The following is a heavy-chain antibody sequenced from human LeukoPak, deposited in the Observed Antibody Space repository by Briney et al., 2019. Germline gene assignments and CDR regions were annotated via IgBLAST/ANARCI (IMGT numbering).Heavy chain of an antibody. CDR1: GFTFSEYY. V-gene: IGHV3-11*03. CDR2: ISSSSSYT. Sequence: TGGSLRLSCAASGFTFSEYYMSWIRQAPGKGPEWVSYISSSSSYTNYADSVKCRFTISRDNAKNSLYLQMNSLRAEDTAVYYCARLLRATITNVDYWGQGTLVTVSS. D-gene: IGHD5-12*01. CDR3: ARLLRATITNVDY. J-gene: IGHJ4*02.